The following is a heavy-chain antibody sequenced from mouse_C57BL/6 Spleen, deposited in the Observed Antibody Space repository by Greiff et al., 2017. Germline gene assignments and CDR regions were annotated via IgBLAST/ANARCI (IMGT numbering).Heavy chain of an antibody. V-gene: IGHV5-12*01. CDR2: ISNGGGST. CDR1: GFTFSDYY. Sequence: DVMLVESGGGLVQPGGSLKLSCAASGFTFSDYYMYWVRQTPEKRLEWVAYISNGGGSTYYPDAVKGRFTISRDNAKNPLYLQMSRLKSEDTAMYYCARQSNYDYFDYWGQGTTLTVSS. CDR3: ARQSNYDYFDY. D-gene: IGHD2-5*01. J-gene: IGHJ2*01.